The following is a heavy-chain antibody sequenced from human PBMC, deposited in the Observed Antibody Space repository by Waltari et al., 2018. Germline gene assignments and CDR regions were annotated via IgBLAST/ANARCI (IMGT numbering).Heavy chain of an antibody. D-gene: IGHD3-22*01. CDR1: SGSFRGSY. CDR3: ARSYNYYDTSGYPPLWY. CDR2: INHGGST. Sequence: QVQLQQWGAGLLKPSETLSLTCAEYSGSFRGSYWSWIRQAPGKGLEWIGEINHGGSTNYNPSLESRVTISEDTSKNHFSVRLTSVTAADTAIYYCARSYNYYDTSGYPPLWYWGQGTLVTVSS. V-gene: IGHV4-34*01. J-gene: IGHJ4*02.